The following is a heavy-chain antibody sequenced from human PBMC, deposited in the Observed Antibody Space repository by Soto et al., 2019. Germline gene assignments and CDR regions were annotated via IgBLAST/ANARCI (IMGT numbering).Heavy chain of an antibody. CDR1: GGSISTNNYY. D-gene: IGHD4-4*01. CDR2: IDSSGRT. Sequence: SETLSLTCTVSGGSISTNNYYWAWIRQPPGKGLEWIGSIDSSGRTYSYPSLKSRVTIAVDTSKNQFSLELSSVAAADTAVYYCARQRGYSNSVFDHWGQGTQVTVSS. J-gene: IGHJ4*02. V-gene: IGHV4-39*01. CDR3: ARQRGYSNSVFDH.